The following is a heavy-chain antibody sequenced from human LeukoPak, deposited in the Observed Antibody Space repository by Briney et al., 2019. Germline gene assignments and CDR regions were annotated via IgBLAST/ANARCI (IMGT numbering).Heavy chain of an antibody. V-gene: IGHV3-74*01. CDR3: AKRRTDGHESFDI. J-gene: IGHJ3*02. CDR1: GFPFSNYW. Sequence: GGSLRLSCAASGFPFSNYWMHWVRQAPGKGPEWVARVYKDGSITNYADSVKGRFTISRDNAKNTLFLQMNSVRAEDTAVYYCAKRRTDGHESFDIWGQGTMVTVSS. D-gene: IGHD2-8*01. CDR2: VYKDGSIT.